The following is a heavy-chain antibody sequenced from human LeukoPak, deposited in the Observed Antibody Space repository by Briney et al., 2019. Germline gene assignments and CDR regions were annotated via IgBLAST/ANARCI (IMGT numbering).Heavy chain of an antibody. J-gene: IGHJ4*02. CDR3: ARHEGYDILTGYYRSLDFDY. CDR2: IDPSDSYT. Sequence: GESLKISCKGSGYSFTSYWISWARQMPGKGLEWMGRIDPSDSYTNYSPSFQGHVTISADKSISTAYLQWSSLKASDTAMYYCARHEGYDILTGYYRSLDFDYWGQGTLVTVSS. D-gene: IGHD3-9*01. CDR1: GYSFTSYW. V-gene: IGHV5-10-1*01.